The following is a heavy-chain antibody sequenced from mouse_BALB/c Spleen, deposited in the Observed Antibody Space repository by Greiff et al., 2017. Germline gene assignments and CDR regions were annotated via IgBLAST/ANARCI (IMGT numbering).Heavy chain of an antibody. Sequence: QVQLQQSGAELAKPGASVKMSCKASGYTFTSYWMHWVKQRPGQGLEWIGYINPSTGYTEYNQKFKDKATLTADKSSSTAYMQLSSLTSEDSAVYYCARRGQLGLLFAYWGQGTLVTVSA. V-gene: IGHV1-7*01. J-gene: IGHJ3*01. CDR3: ARRGQLGLLFAY. CDR1: GYTFTSYW. D-gene: IGHD3-2*01. CDR2: INPSTGYT.